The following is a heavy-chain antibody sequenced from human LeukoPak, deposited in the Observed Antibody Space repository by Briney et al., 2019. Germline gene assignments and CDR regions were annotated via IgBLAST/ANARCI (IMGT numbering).Heavy chain of an antibody. CDR1: GFRFGSDW. Sequence: QPGRSLRLSCAASGFRFGSDWMSWVRQAPGKGLEWVANINPDGSEKYYVDSVKGRFTIPGDNDKNSLYLRLNSLRADDTAVYYCVRYYDPPVGDAFDIWGQGTLVTVSS. CDR2: INPDGSEK. J-gene: IGHJ3*02. V-gene: IGHV3-7*01. CDR3: VRYYDPPVGDAFDI. D-gene: IGHD3-16*01.